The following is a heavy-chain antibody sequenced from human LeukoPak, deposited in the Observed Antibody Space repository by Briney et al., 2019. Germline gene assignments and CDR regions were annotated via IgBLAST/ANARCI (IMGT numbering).Heavy chain of an antibody. Sequence: SQTLSLTCTVSGGSISSYYWSWIRQPAGKGLEWIGRIYTSGSTNYNPSLKSRVTMSVDTSKNQFSLKLSSVTAADTAVYYCARDGSSWYYYYGMDVWGQGTTVTVSS. J-gene: IGHJ6*02. CDR2: IYTSGST. D-gene: IGHD6-13*01. V-gene: IGHV4-4*07. CDR3: ARDGSSWYYYYGMDV. CDR1: GGSISSYY.